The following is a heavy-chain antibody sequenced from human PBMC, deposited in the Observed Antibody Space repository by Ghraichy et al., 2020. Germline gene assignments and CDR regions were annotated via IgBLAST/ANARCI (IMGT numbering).Heavy chain of an antibody. CDR1: GFTFSSYA. Sequence: LSLTCAASGFTFSSYAMSWVRQAPGKGLEWVSAISGSGGSTYYADSVKSRFTISRDNSKNTLYLQMNSLRAEDTAVYYCAKLKVTGTTNNWFDPWGQGTLVTVSS. D-gene: IGHD1-20*01. J-gene: IGHJ5*02. CDR3: AKLKVTGTTNNWFDP. V-gene: IGHV3-23*01. CDR2: ISGSGGST.